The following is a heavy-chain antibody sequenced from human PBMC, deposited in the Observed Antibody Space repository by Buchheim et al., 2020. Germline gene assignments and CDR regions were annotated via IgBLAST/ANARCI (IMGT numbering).Heavy chain of an antibody. CDR1: GFTFSSYS. D-gene: IGHD3-10*01. Sequence: EVQLVESGGGLVKPGGSLRLSCAASGFTFSSYSMNWVRQAPGKGLEWVSSISSSSSYIYYADSVKGRFTIPRDNAKKSLYIQMNSLRAEDTAVYYCAREPFLLWFGEFDDWGQGTL. J-gene: IGHJ5*02. CDR2: ISSSSSYI. CDR3: AREPFLLWFGEFDD. V-gene: IGHV3-21*01.